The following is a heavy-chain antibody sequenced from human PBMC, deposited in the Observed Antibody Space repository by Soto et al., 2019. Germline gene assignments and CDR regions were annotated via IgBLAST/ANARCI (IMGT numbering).Heavy chain of an antibody. CDR2: INHSGST. V-gene: IGHV4-34*01. CDR3: ARGLVGATPNPPSFDY. CDR1: GGSFSGYY. Sequence: ASETLSLTCAVYGGSFSGYYWSWIRQPPGKGLEWIGEINHSGSTNYNPSLKSRVTISVDTSKNQFSLKLSSVTAADTAVYYCARGLVGATPNPPSFDYWGQGTPVTVSS. D-gene: IGHD1-26*01. J-gene: IGHJ4*02.